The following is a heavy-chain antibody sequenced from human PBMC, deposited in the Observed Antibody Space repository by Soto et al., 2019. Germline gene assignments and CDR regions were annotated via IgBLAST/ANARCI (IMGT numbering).Heavy chain of an antibody. V-gene: IGHV3-23*01. J-gene: IGHJ6*02. CDR2: ISGSGGST. D-gene: IGHD3-22*01. Sequence: EVQLLESGGGLVQPGGSLRLSCAASGFTFSSYAMSWVRQAPGKGLEWVSAISGSGGSTYYTDSVKGRFTISRENSKNTLYLQMNSLRAEDTAVYYCAKGGYYDSSGYYYYVMDVWGQGTTVTVSS. CDR1: GFTFSSYA. CDR3: AKGGYYDSSGYYYYVMDV.